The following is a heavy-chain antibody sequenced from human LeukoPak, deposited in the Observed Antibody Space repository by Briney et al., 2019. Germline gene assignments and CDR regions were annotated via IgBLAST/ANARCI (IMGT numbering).Heavy chain of an antibody. CDR1: GFTITTYA. CDR2: ISDRGDST. Sequence: GGSLRLSCAAYGFTITTYAMGWVRQAPGKGLEWVSVISDRGDSTHYIDSVKGRFTISRESFKNTLYLQIDSLRGEDTAVYYCAKGRWGLTINNFDIWGQGTMVTVSS. D-gene: IGHD3-9*01. J-gene: IGHJ3*02. V-gene: IGHV3-23*01. CDR3: AKGRWGLTINNFDI.